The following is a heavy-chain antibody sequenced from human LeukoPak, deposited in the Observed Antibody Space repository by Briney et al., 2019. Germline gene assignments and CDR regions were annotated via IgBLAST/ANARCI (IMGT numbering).Heavy chain of an antibody. CDR2: INQNGREK. J-gene: IGHJ4*02. Sequence: GGSLRLSCEVSGLTFSTYWMTWVRQAPGKRLEWVASINQNGREKYYVDSVKGRFTISRDNAKDSLYLQMNSLRDEDTAVYYCARSLGDDWGQGTLVTVSS. V-gene: IGHV3-7*01. CDR1: GLTFSTYW. CDR3: ARSLGDD. D-gene: IGHD3-16*01.